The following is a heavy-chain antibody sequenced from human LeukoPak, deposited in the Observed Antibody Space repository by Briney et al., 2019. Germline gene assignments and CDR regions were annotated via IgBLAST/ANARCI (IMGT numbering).Heavy chain of an antibody. CDR3: AKDKADDYDDSSGRGVDY. D-gene: IGHD3-22*01. J-gene: IGHJ4*02. V-gene: IGHV3-9*01. Sequence: GGSLRLSCAASGFTFDDYAMHWVRQAPGKGLEWVSGISWNSGSIGYADSVKGRFTISRDNAKNSLYLQMNSLRAEDTALYYCAKDKADDYDDSSGRGVDYWGQGTLVTVSS. CDR1: GFTFDDYA. CDR2: ISWNSGSI.